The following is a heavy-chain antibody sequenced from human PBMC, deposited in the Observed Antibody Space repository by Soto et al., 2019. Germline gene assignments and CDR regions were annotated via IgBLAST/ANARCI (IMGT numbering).Heavy chain of an antibody. CDR3: AVGADDYSNYGANWVDP. J-gene: IGHJ5*02. CDR1: GYTFTSYD. V-gene: IGHV1-8*01. D-gene: IGHD4-4*01. Sequence: ASVKVSCKASGYTFTSYDINWVRQATGQGLEWMGWMNPNSGNTGYAQKFQGRVTMTRNTSISTAYMELSSLRSEDTAVYYCAVGADDYSNYGANWVDPWGQGTLVTISS. CDR2: MNPNSGNT.